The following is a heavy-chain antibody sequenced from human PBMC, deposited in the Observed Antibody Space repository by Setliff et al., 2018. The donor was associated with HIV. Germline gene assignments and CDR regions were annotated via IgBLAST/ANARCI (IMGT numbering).Heavy chain of an antibody. CDR2: ISVSGFNI. CDR1: GFPFSTYS. Sequence: GVLKISCAASGFPFSTYSMNWVRLAPGRGLEWISSISVSGFNIYYADSVKGRFFVSRDDAKNSLFLQMNSLRTEDTAVYFCARVRARYSSSWSFDYWGQGTPVTVSS. CDR3: ARVRARYSSSWSFDY. J-gene: IGHJ4*02. D-gene: IGHD6-13*01. V-gene: IGHV3-21*01.